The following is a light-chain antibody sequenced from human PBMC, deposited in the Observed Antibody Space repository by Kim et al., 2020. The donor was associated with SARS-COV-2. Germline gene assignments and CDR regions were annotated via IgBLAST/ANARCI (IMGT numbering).Light chain of an antibody. V-gene: IGLV3-19*01. CDR3: NSRDSSGNHVV. Sequence: ALGQTVRITRQRDSLRSYYASWYQQKPGQAPVLVIYGKNNRPSGIPDRFSGSSSGNTASLTITGAQAEDEADYYCNSRDSSGNHVVFGGGTQLTVL. CDR2: GKN. CDR1: SLRSYY. J-gene: IGLJ2*01.